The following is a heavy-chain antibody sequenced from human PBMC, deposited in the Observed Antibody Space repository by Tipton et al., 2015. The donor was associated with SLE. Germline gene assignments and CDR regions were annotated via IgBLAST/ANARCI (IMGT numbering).Heavy chain of an antibody. V-gene: IGHV4-34*01. D-gene: IGHD3/OR15-3a*01. CDR2: IYHSGST. J-gene: IGHJ6*02. CDR1: GGSFSGYY. CDR3: AREGGWTFGIDV. Sequence: TLSLTCAVYGGSFSGYYWSWIRQPPGKGLEWIGDIYHSGSTFYNPSLKSRVTISVDTSKNQFSLKLSSVTAADTAVYYCAREGGWTFGIDVWGQGTTVTVSS.